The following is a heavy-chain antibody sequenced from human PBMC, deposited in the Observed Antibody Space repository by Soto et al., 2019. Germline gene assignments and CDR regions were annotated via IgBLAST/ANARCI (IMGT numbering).Heavy chain of an antibody. CDR3: ANYLWFGDPHPRYFDY. CDR1: GFTFSSYA. J-gene: IGHJ4*02. D-gene: IGHD3-10*01. CDR2: ISGSGGST. V-gene: IGHV3-23*01. Sequence: GGSLRLSCAASGFTFSSYAMSWVRQAPGKGLEWVSAISGSGGSTYYADSVKGRFTISRDNSKNTLYLQMNSLRAEDTAVYYCANYLWFGDPHPRYFDYWGQGTLVTVSS.